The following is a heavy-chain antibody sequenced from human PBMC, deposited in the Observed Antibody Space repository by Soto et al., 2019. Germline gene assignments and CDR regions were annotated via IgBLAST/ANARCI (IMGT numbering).Heavy chain of an antibody. CDR2: IYPGDSDT. D-gene: IGHD6-19*01. CDR1: GYSFTSYW. Sequence: GESLKISCKGSGYSFTSYWIGWVRQMPGKGLEWMGIIYPGDSDTRYSPSFQGQVTISADKSISTAYLQWSSLKASDTAMYYCARRVVAVAGTGAFEIWGEGTMVTVSS. J-gene: IGHJ3*02. CDR3: ARRVVAVAGTGAFEI. V-gene: IGHV5-51*01.